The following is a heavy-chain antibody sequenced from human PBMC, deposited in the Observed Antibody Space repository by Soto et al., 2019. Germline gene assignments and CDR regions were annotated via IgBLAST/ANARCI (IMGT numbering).Heavy chain of an antibody. CDR3: AKGPYDFWSGYPMDV. V-gene: IGHV3-23*01. CDR1: GVTCSSYA. Sequence: PVGSLRLCCAASGVTCSSYAMSWVRQATGKGLEWVSAISGSGGSTYYADSVKGRFTISRDNSKNTLYLQMNSLRAEDTAVYYCAKGPYDFWSGYPMDVWGKGTTVNVSS. CDR2: ISGSGGST. D-gene: IGHD3-3*01. J-gene: IGHJ6*03.